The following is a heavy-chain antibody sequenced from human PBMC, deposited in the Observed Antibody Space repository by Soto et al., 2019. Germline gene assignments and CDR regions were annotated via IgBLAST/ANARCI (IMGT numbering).Heavy chain of an antibody. CDR1: GYTFTSYG. CDR2: ISAYNGNT. D-gene: IGHD5-18*01. Sequence: GASVKVSCKASGYTFTSYGISWVRQAPGQGLEWMGWISAYNGNTNYAQKLQGRVTMTTDTSTSTACMELRSLRSDDTAVYYCARVTVDTAMVNLLWFDPWGQGTLVTVSS. J-gene: IGHJ5*02. CDR3: ARVTVDTAMVNLLWFDP. V-gene: IGHV1-18*01.